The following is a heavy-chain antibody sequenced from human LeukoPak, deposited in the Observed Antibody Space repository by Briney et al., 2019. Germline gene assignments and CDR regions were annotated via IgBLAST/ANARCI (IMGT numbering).Heavy chain of an antibody. Sequence: SVKVSCKASGGTFSSHAISWVRQAPGQGLEWMGGIIPIFGTANYAQKFQGRVTITADESTSTAYMELSSLRSEDTAVYYCASPRGRITGPLDYWGQGTLVTVSS. D-gene: IGHD3-10*01. CDR2: IIPIFGTA. J-gene: IGHJ4*02. V-gene: IGHV1-69*13. CDR1: GGTFSSHA. CDR3: ASPRGRITGPLDY.